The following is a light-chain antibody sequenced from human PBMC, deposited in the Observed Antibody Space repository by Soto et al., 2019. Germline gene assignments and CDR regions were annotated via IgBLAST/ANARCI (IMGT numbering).Light chain of an antibody. V-gene: IGKV3-11*01. CDR1: QSVTNF. CDR2: NAS. Sequence: EIVLTQAPGTLSLSPGERVTLSCRASQSVTNFLARYEQKPGQSPSLLIYNASHRATFIPGRFSGSGSGTDFTLTISSLEAEDCAVYYCQQRYRWPETFGQGTKVEIK. CDR3: QQRYRWPET. J-gene: IGKJ1*01.